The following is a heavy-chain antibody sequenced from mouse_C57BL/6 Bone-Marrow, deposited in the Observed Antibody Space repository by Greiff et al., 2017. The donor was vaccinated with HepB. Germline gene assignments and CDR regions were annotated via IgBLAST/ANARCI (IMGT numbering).Heavy chain of an antibody. CDR3: AREGYYYGSSSFAY. Sequence: EVKLMESGGGLVKPGGSLKLSCAASGFTFSSYAMSWVRQTPEKRLEWVATISDGGSYTYYPDNVKGRFTISRDNAKNNLYLQMSHLKSEDTAMYYCAREGYYYGSSSFAYWGQGTLVTVSA. CDR2: ISDGGSYT. D-gene: IGHD1-1*01. V-gene: IGHV5-4*01. J-gene: IGHJ3*01. CDR1: GFTFSSYA.